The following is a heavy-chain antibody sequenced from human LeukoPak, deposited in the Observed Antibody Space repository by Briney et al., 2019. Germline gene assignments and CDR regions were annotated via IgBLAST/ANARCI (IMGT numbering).Heavy chain of an antibody. Sequence: PGGSLRLSCAASGFTFSNYWMSWVRQAPGKGLEWVANIKQDGSEKYYVDSVKGRFTISRDNAKNSLYLQMNSLRAEDTAVYYCARAPGDRPNWNYVPGAFDIWGQGTMVTVSS. CDR2: IKQDGSEK. J-gene: IGHJ3*02. D-gene: IGHD1-7*01. V-gene: IGHV3-7*01. CDR1: GFTFSNYW. CDR3: ARAPGDRPNWNYVPGAFDI.